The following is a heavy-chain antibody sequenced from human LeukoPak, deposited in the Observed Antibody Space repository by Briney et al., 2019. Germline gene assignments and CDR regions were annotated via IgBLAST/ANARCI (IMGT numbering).Heavy chain of an antibody. J-gene: IGHJ5*02. Sequence: ASVKVSCKVSGYTFTDYYMHWVQQAPGKGLKWMGLVDPEDGETIYAEKFQGRVTITADTSTDTAYMELSSLRSEDTAVYYCATEGTTVTTGGWFDPWGQGTLVTVSS. D-gene: IGHD4-17*01. CDR3: ATEGTTVTTGGWFDP. CDR1: GYTFTDYY. V-gene: IGHV1-69-2*01. CDR2: VDPEDGET.